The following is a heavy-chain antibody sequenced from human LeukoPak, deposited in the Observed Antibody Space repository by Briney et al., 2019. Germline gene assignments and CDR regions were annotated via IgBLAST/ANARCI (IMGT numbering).Heavy chain of an antibody. CDR1: GYTFSSYD. CDR2: MNPNSGNT. J-gene: IGHJ4*02. D-gene: IGHD2-2*01. Sequence: ASVKVSCKASGYTFSSYDINWVRQATGQGLEWMGWMNPNSGNTGYAQKFQGRVTMTRNTSKSTAYMELSSLRSEDTAVYYCARRYCSSTSCHYFDYWGQGTLVTVSS. CDR3: ARRYCSSTSCHYFDY. V-gene: IGHV1-8*01.